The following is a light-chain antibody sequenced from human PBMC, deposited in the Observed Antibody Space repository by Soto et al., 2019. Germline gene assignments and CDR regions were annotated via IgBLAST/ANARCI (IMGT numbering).Light chain of an antibody. CDR3: CSYAGTYTPVV. CDR1: SSDVGGYNY. V-gene: IGLV2-11*01. Sequence: QSALTQPRSVSGSPGQSVTISCDGTSSDVGGYNYVSWYQQYPGKAPKLMISDVSKRPSGVPDRFSGSKSGNTASLTISGLQAEDEADYYCCSYAGTYTPVVFGGGTKLTVL. CDR2: DVS. J-gene: IGLJ2*01.